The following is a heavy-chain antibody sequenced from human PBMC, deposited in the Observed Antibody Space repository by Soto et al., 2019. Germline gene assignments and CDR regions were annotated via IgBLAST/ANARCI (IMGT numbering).Heavy chain of an antibody. CDR1: GFTFTSHF. V-gene: IGHV1-46*01. D-gene: IGHD2-2*01. J-gene: IGHJ5*02. Sequence: ASVKFSCKASGFTFTSHFMHWVRQAPGQGLEWMGLIDPSGGSATYAQKFQGRVIMTGDTSTNTVYMELHSLRSEDTALYYCASEHSYCTSTSSPYHPWCQGTLVTVSS. CDR3: ASEHSYCTSTSSPYHP. CDR2: IDPSGGSA.